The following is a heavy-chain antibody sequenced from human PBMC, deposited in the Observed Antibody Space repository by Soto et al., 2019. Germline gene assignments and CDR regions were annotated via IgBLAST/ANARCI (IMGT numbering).Heavy chain of an antibody. CDR3: VKGGTYHVGNFDS. J-gene: IGHJ5*01. CDR1: GLRFSIYA. Sequence: PGGSLRLSCAASGLRFSIYAMSWVRQAPGKGLEWVSGIGGSAGFTYFGDSAKGRFSISRDNSKNMVFLEMNNLRAEDTAVYYCVKGGTYHVGNFDSWGQGTLVTVSS. V-gene: IGHV3-23*02. CDR2: IGGSAGFT. D-gene: IGHD1-1*01.